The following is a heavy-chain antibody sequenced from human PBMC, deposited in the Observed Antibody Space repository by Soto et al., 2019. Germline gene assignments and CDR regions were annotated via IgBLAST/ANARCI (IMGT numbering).Heavy chain of an antibody. CDR1: GFTFSVYA. CDR2: ISGNGGST. Sequence: GGSLRLSCGASGFTFSVYAMTWVRQAPGKGLEWVSAISGNGGSTYYADSVKGRFTISRDNSKSTLHLQMNSLRVEDTAVYYCAKDRTFGPPLVRFDSWGRGTLVTVSS. D-gene: IGHD6-6*01. CDR3: AKDRTFGPPLVRFDS. J-gene: IGHJ4*02. V-gene: IGHV3-23*01.